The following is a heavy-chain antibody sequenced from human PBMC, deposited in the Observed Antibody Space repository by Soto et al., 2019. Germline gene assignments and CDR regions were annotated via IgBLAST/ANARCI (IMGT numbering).Heavy chain of an antibody. CDR3: ARDRLAFDYYDSSGYSFDY. CDR2: IIPIFGTA. Sequence: SVKVSCKASGGTFSSYAISWVRQAPGQGLEWMGGIIPIFGTANYAQKFQGRVTITVDESTSTAYMELSSLRSEDTAVYYCARDRLAFDYYDSSGYSFDYWGQGTLVTVSS. V-gene: IGHV1-69*13. J-gene: IGHJ4*02. D-gene: IGHD3-22*01. CDR1: GGTFSSYA.